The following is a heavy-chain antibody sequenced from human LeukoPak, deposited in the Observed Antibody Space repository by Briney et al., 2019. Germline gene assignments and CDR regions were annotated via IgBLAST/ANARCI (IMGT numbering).Heavy chain of an antibody. CDR1: GFTVSSNY. V-gene: IGHV3-66*02. J-gene: IGHJ4*02. Sequence: PGGSLRLSCAASGFTVSSNYMSWVRQAPGKGLEWVSVIYSGGSTYYADSVKGRFTISRDNSKNTLYLQMNSLRAEDTAVYYCARDLLVYYGSGSYYNSWGQGTLDTVSS. CDR2: IYSGGST. D-gene: IGHD3-10*01. CDR3: ARDLLVYYGSGSYYNS.